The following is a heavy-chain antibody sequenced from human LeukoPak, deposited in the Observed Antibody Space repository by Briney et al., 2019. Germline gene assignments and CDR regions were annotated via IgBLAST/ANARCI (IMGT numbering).Heavy chain of an antibody. CDR1: GGSISSGDYY. D-gene: IGHD3-10*01. Sequence: SETLSLTCTVSGGSISSGDYYWSWIRQPPGKGLEWIGYIYYSGSTYYNPSLKSRVTISVDTSKNQFSLKLSSVTAADTAVYYCARGVTVRGVIAFDYWGQGTLVTVSS. CDR2: IYYSGST. CDR3: ARGVTVRGVIAFDY. J-gene: IGHJ4*02. V-gene: IGHV4-30-4*01.